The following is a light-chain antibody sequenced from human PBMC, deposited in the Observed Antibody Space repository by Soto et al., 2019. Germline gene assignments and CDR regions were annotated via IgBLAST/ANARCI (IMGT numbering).Light chain of an antibody. CDR2: NAS. Sequence: DIQMTQSPSTLSASVGDRVTITCRASQSIDSWLAWYQQKPGKAPNLLIYNASSLESGVPSRFSGSRSGTEFTLTISSLQPDDFATYYCQQYNSYPRTFGQGTKVEVK. CDR1: QSIDSW. CDR3: QQYNSYPRT. J-gene: IGKJ1*01. V-gene: IGKV1-5*03.